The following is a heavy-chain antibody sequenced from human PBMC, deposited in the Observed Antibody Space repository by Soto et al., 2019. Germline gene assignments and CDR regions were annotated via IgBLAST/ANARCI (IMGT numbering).Heavy chain of an antibody. CDR2: VLGGGGST. J-gene: IGHJ3*02. V-gene: IGHV3-23*01. CDR1: GFTFSSYA. CDR3: ARKEAPHDAFDI. Sequence: EVQLLESGGGLVQPGGSLRLSCAASGFTFSSYAMSWVRQTPGKGLEWVSGVLGGGGSTFYADSVKGQYTISRDNSKNTRYAQTNSLRADDTTIYYCARKEAPHDAFDIWGQGTMVTVSS.